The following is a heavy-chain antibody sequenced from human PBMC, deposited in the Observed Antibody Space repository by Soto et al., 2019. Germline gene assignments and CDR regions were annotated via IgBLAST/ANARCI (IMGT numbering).Heavy chain of an antibody. Sequence: ETLSLTCAVYGGSFSGYYWSWIRQPPGKGLEWIGEINHSGSTNYNPSLKSRVTISVDTSKNQFSLKLSSVTAADTAVYYCARSRFNRRYCSGGSCYLSTTQFDYWGQGTLVTVSS. CDR2: INHSGST. D-gene: IGHD2-15*01. CDR3: ARSRFNRRYCSGGSCYLSTTQFDY. CDR1: GGSFSGYY. V-gene: IGHV4-34*01. J-gene: IGHJ4*02.